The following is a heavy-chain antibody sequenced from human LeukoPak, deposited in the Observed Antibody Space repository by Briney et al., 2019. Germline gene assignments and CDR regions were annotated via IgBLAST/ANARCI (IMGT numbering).Heavy chain of an antibody. CDR1: GFTFSSYW. CDR2: IKQDGSEK. D-gene: IGHD5-18*01. CDR3: ARERDTAMVIDY. V-gene: IGHV3-7*01. Sequence: GGSLRLSCAASGFTFSSYWMSWVRQAPGKGLEWVANIKQDGSEKHYVDSVNGQFTISRDNAKNSLYLQMNSLRAEDTAVYYCARERDTAMVIDYWGQGTLVTVSS. J-gene: IGHJ4*02.